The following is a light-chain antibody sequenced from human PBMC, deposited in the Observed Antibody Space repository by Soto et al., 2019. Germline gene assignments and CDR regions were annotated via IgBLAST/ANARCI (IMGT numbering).Light chain of an antibody. Sequence: IVLTQSPATRSLSPLGVGTVSVMAIRSFASSYLAWYQHKPGQAPRLLIYAASSRATGIPDRFSGSGSGTEFTLTISSLQPDDFATYYCQHYNSYSEAFGQGTKVDIK. J-gene: IGKJ1*01. CDR3: QHYNSYSEA. CDR1: RSFASSY. V-gene: IGKV3-20*01. CDR2: AAS.